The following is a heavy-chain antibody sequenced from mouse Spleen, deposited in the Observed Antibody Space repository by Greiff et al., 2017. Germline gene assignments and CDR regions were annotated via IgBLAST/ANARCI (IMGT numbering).Heavy chain of an antibody. Sequence: VQRVESGPGLVQPSPCLSITCTASGFSLTSYGVHWVRQSPGKGLEWLGVIWSGGSTDYNAAFISRLSISKDNSKSQIFFKMNSLQANDTAIYYCARDWGTGTDCFDYWGQGTTLTVSS. V-gene: IGHV2-2*02. D-gene: IGHD4-1*01. J-gene: IGHJ2*01. CDR3: ARDWGTGTDCFDY. CDR1: GFSLTSYG. CDR2: IWSGGST.